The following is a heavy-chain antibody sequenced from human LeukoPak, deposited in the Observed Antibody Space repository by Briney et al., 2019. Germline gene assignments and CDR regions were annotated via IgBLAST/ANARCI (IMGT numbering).Heavy chain of an antibody. CDR3: ASVGYSGYDSMLGGGYMDV. Sequence: SETLSLTCTVSGGSISSSSYYWGWIRLPPGKGLDWIGNIYYSGSTNYNPSLKSRVTISVDTSKNQFSLKLSSVTAADTAVYYCASVGYSGYDSMLGGGYMDVWGKGTTVTISS. J-gene: IGHJ6*03. CDR2: IYYSGST. V-gene: IGHV4-39*07. D-gene: IGHD5-12*01. CDR1: GGSISSSSYY.